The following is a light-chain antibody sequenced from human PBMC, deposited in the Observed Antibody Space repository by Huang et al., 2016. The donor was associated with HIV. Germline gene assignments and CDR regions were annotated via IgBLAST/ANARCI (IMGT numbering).Light chain of an antibody. CDR1: QSVSSN. CDR3: QQYNNWPLS. J-gene: IGKJ4*01. Sequence: ETVLTQSPATLSVSPGDRATLPCRASQSVSSNLAWHQQKPAQAPRLLIYGASTRATAIPAMFSCSGSGTKFTLTISSLQSEDIAVYYCQQYNNWPLSFGGGTKVEIK. CDR2: GAS. V-gene: IGKV3-15*01.